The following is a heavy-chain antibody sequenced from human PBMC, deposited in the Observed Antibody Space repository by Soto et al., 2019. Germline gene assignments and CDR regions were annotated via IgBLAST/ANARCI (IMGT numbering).Heavy chain of an antibody. Sequence: GGSLRLSCEASGFTFSSYGMSWVRQVPGKGLQWVSAISGSGDTTDYADSVKGRFIISRDNSKDTLYLPMNSLRVADTAVYYCAKEMGGEWAPVKWGQGTVVTVSS. D-gene: IGHD3-16*01. V-gene: IGHV3-23*01. J-gene: IGHJ4*02. CDR3: AKEMGGEWAPVK. CDR1: GFTFSSYG. CDR2: ISGSGDTT.